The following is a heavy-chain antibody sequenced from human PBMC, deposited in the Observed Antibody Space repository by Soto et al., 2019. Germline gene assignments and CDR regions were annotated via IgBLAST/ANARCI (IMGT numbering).Heavy chain of an antibody. CDR2: LSGSGGST. J-gene: IGHJ4*02. V-gene: IGHV3-23*01. CDR1: GFSFHTYA. D-gene: IGHD3-16*01. CDR3: AKELRDWGFFDY. Sequence: VQLLESGGGLVQPGGSLRLSCAASGFSFHTYAMGWVRQAPGKGLEWVSSLSGSGGSTNYADSVKGRFTISRDNSKDTLYLQMNNLRAEDTAMYYSAKELRDWGFFDYWGLGTLVTVSS.